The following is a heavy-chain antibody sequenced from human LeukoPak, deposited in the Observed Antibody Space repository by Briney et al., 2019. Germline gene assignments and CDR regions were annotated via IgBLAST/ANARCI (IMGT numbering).Heavy chain of an antibody. CDR3: ARDGGAAAGIWFDP. D-gene: IGHD6-13*01. CDR1: GGSFSGYY. V-gene: IGHV4-34*01. J-gene: IGHJ5*02. Sequence: PSETLSLTCAVYGGSFSGYYWSWIRQPPGKGLEWIGEINHSGSTNYNPSLKSRVTISVDTSKNQFSLKLSSVTAADTAVYYCARDGGAAAGIWFDPWGQGTLVTVSS. CDR2: INHSGST.